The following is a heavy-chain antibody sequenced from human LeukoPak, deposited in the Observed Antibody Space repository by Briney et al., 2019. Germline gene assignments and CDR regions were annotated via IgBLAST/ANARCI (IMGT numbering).Heavy chain of an antibody. CDR1: GFTFSSYG. V-gene: IGHV3-30*02. CDR2: IPNDGSNK. Sequence: GGSLRLSCVASGFTFSSYGMHWVRQAPGKGLQWVAFIPNDGSNKYYSDSVKGRFTISRDNSRNTLYLQMSSLSSEDTAVYYCANLAASVTNSDYWGQGTLVTVSS. D-gene: IGHD6-25*01. CDR3: ANLAASVTNSDY. J-gene: IGHJ4*02.